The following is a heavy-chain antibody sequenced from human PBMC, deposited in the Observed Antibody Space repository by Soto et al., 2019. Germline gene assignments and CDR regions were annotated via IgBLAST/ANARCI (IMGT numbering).Heavy chain of an antibody. CDR3: SREEGFRITMDRGRWFDP. D-gene: IGHD3-10*01. CDR1: GYTFTGYY. CDR2: VNPISGDT. Sequence: QIQLVQSGAEVKKPGASVKVSCRASGYTFTGYYLHWVRQAPGQGLAWMGWVNPISGDTNYAPKFQDRAIMTRDRSITTVHMELSRLRSDDTAVYYCSREEGFRITMDRGRWFDPWGQGTLVTVSS. J-gene: IGHJ5*02. V-gene: IGHV1-2*02.